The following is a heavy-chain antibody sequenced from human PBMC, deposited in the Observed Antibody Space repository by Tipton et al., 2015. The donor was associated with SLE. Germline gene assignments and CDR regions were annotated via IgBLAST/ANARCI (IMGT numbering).Heavy chain of an antibody. J-gene: IGHJ5*02. CDR2: IYSGGST. CDR3: AKGETPCNWFDP. Sequence: SLRLSCAASGFTFSSYAMSWVRQAPGKGLEWVSVIYSGGSTYYADSVKGRFTISRDNSKNTQYLQMNSLRAEDTAVYYCAKGETPCNWFDPWGQGTLVTVSS. D-gene: IGHD1-26*01. CDR1: GFTFSSYA. V-gene: IGHV3-23*03.